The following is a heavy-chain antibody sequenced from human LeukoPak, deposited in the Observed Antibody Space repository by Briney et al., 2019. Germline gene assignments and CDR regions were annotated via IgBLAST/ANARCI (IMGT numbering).Heavy chain of an antibody. Sequence: SVKVSCKSSGFSFSNSAVQWVRQARGQRLEWTGWIIVGSGTTNYAQSLQGRLTITRDMSTNTAYMELSSLRSEDTAVYYCAAERYGGISDCCNFEIWGQGTMVTVSS. CDR3: AAERYGGISDCCNFEI. D-gene: IGHD4-23*01. V-gene: IGHV1-58*01. CDR2: IIVGSGTT. J-gene: IGHJ3*02. CDR1: GFSFSNSA.